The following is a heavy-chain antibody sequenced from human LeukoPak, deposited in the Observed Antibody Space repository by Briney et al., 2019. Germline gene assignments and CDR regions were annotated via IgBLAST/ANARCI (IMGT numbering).Heavy chain of an antibody. CDR3: ARERPHTPLRRFLDV. CDR2: IYTSGST. D-gene: IGHD2-21*01. V-gene: IGHV4-61*02. Sequence: SQTLSLTCTVSGGSISSGSYYWSWIRQPAGKGLEWIGRIYTSGSTNYNPSLKSRVTISVDTSKNQFSLKLSSVTAADTAVYYCARERPHTPLRRFLDVWGKGTTVTVSS. CDR1: GGSISSGSYY. J-gene: IGHJ6*04.